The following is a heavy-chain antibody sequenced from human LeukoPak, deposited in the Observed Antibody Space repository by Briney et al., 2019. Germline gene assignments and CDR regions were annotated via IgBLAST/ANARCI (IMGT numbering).Heavy chain of an antibody. CDR3: ARESGGSRGYSYGFDY. V-gene: IGHV4-34*01. CDR1: GGSFSGYY. D-gene: IGHD5-18*01. Sequence: SETLSLTCAVYGGSFSGYYWSWIRQPPGKGLEWIGEINHSGSTNYNPSLKSRVTITVDTSKNQHSLKLSSVTAADTAVYYCARESGGSRGYSYGFDYWGQGTLVTVSS. CDR2: INHSGST. J-gene: IGHJ4*02.